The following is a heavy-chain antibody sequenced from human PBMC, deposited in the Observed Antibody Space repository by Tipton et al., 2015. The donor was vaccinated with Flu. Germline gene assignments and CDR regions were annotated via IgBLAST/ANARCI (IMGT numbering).Heavy chain of an antibody. J-gene: IGHJ6*02. D-gene: IGHD3-10*01. CDR1: GYTFTSYA. CDR3: ARGGLDPSRHYGMDV. V-gene: IGHV1-3*03. Sequence: QVQLVQSGAEVKKPGASVKVSCKASGYTFTSYAMHWVRQAPGQRLEWMGWINAGNGNTKYSQEFQGRVTITRDTSASTAYMELSSLRSEDMAVDYCARGGLDPSRHYGMDVWGQGTTVTVSS. CDR2: INAGNGNT.